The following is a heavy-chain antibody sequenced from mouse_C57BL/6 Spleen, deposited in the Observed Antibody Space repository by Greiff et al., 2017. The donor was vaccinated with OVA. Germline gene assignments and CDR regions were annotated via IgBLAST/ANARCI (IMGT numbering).Heavy chain of an antibody. J-gene: IGHJ4*01. V-gene: IGHV5-6*01. Sequence: EVQRVESGGDLVKPGGSLKLSCAASGFTFSSYGMSWVRQTPDKRLEWVATISSGGSYTYYPDSVKGRFTISRDNAKNTLYLQMSSLKSEDTAMYYCARHRGIYDYDGDYAMDYWGQGTSVTVSS. D-gene: IGHD2-4*01. CDR3: ARHRGIYDYDGDYAMDY. CDR1: GFTFSSYG. CDR2: ISSGGSYT.